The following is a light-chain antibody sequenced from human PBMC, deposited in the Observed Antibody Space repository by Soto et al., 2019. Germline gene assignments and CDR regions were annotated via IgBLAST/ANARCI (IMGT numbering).Light chain of an antibody. J-gene: IGKJ1*01. CDR2: KAS. CDR1: QSISSW. CDR3: QKYNSYSG. Sequence: DIQMTQSPSTLSASVGDRVTITCRASQSISSWLAWYQQKPGKAPKLLIYKASSLESGVPSRFSGSGSGTEFTLTISSLQPDDFATYYCQKYNSYSGFGQGTKVEIK. V-gene: IGKV1-5*03.